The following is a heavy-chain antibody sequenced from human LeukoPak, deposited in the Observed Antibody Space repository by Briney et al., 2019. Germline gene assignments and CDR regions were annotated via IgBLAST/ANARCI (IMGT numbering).Heavy chain of an antibody. CDR1: RFTFSDYY. Sequence: PGESLRLSCSASRFTFSDYYMSWIRQAPGKGLVWVSRINSDGSHTSYADSVKGRFTISRDNGKNTLYLQMNSLRAEDAAVYYCAREPAIAARLYYYYYYMDVWGKGTTVTVSS. V-gene: IGHV3-74*01. CDR2: INSDGSHT. CDR3: AREPAIAARLYYYYYYMDV. J-gene: IGHJ6*03. D-gene: IGHD6-6*01.